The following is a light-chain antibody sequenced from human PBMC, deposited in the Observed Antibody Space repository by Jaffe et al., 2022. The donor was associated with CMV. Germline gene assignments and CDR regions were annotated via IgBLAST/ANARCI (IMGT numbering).Light chain of an antibody. Sequence: QSALTQPASVSGSPGQSITISCTGTSSDLGAYNSVSWYQQHPGKAPKLMIYDVSNRPSGVSNRFSGSKSGNAASLTISGLQAEDEADYYCSSYTSSTTWVFGGGTKLTVL. CDR3: SSYTSSTTWV. J-gene: IGLJ3*02. V-gene: IGLV2-14*03. CDR1: SSDLGAYNS. CDR2: DVS.